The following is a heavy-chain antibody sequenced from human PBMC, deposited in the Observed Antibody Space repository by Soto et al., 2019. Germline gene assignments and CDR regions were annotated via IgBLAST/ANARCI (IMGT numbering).Heavy chain of an antibody. V-gene: IGHV4-61*01. J-gene: IGHJ6*02. CDR3: ARDGYNGYESPFFSYSNGVSD. Sequence: QVHLQESGPGLVKPSGTLSLACTVSGASVRNGFYYWSWIRQPPGKGLEWIGYVYYSGSTNYNQPLRSRVTISLDTSKSQGSLKLNSVTAADTAVYFCARDGYNGYESPFFSYSNGVSDCGQGTTVTVS. D-gene: IGHD5-12*01. CDR2: VYYSGST. CDR1: GASVRNGFYY.